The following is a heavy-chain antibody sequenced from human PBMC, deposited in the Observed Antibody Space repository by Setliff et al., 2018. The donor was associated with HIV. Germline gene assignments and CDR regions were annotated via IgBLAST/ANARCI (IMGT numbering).Heavy chain of an antibody. CDR1: GGSISSSNFY. J-gene: IGHJ3*01. CDR3: ARTGYAFDV. CDR2: IHVSGST. Sequence: SETLSLTCTVSGGSISSSNFYWGWIRQPPGKGLEWIAYIHVSGSTYFNPSLSSRVTISIDTSNNQFSLRLSSVTAADTAVYYCARTGYAFDVWGLGTMVTVSS. V-gene: IGHV4-39*07.